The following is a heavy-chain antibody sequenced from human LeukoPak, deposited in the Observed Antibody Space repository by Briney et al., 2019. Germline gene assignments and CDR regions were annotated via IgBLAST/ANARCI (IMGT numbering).Heavy chain of an antibody. CDR2: ISAHNGNT. J-gene: IGHJ3*02. D-gene: IGHD3-3*01. CDR3: ARDGLKYYDFWSGYYAFDI. CDR1: GYTFTSYG. Sequence: ASVKVSCKASGYTFTSYGISWVRQAPGQGLEWMGWISAHNGNTNYAQKLQGRVTMTTDTSTSTAYMELRSLRSDDTAVYYCARDGLKYYDFWSGYYAFDIWGQGTMVTVSS. V-gene: IGHV1-18*01.